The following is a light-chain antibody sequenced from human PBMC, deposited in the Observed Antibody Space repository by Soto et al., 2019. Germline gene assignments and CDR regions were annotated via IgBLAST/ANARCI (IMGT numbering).Light chain of an antibody. V-gene: IGKV1-5*03. Sequence: DIQMTQSPSTLSASVGDRVTITCRASQSISPWLAWYQQKPGTAPKLLIYKASSLESGVPSRFSGSASGTEFTLTISSLQPDDFATYYCQQYNSYSCTFGQGTKVDIK. J-gene: IGKJ2*01. CDR1: QSISPW. CDR3: QQYNSYSCT. CDR2: KAS.